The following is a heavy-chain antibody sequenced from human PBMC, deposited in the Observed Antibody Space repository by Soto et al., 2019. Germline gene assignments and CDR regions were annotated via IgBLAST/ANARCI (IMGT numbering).Heavy chain of an antibody. J-gene: IGHJ4*02. CDR2: IYHSGST. V-gene: IGHV4-4*02. D-gene: IGHD7-27*01. CDR1: GGSISSSNW. CDR3: ARSGAFATHYDY. Sequence: SETLSLTCAVSGGSISSSNWLSWFLQPPWKGLEWIGEIYHSGSTNYNPSLKSRVTISVDKSKNQFSLKLSSVTAADTAVYYCARSGAFATHYDYWGQGTLVTVSS.